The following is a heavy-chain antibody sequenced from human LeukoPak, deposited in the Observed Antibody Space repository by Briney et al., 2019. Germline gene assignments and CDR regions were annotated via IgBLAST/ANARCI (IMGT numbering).Heavy chain of an antibody. CDR3: VREARLTAHFDY. D-gene: IGHD2-21*02. Sequence: ASVKVSCKSSGYTFTTYAMHWVRQAPGQRPEWMGWIIVGSGKTKYSQKFQGRVTFTRDTSATTVYMELSSLTSEDTAAYYCVREARLTAHFDYWGQGTLVTVSS. V-gene: IGHV1-3*01. CDR1: GYTFTTYA. CDR2: IIVGSGKT. J-gene: IGHJ4*02.